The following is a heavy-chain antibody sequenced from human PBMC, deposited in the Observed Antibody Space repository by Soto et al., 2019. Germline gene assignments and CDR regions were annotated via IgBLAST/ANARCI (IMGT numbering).Heavy chain of an antibody. CDR3: ARVTFEYSSSHDAFDI. CDR2: IIPIFGTA. J-gene: IGHJ3*02. Sequence: GASVKVSCKASGGTFSSYAISWVRQAPGQGLEWMGGIIPIFGTANYAQKFQGRVTITADESTSTAYMELSSLRSEDTAVYYCARVTFEYSSSHDAFDIWGQGTMVTVSS. CDR1: GGTFSSYA. V-gene: IGHV1-69*13. D-gene: IGHD6-6*01.